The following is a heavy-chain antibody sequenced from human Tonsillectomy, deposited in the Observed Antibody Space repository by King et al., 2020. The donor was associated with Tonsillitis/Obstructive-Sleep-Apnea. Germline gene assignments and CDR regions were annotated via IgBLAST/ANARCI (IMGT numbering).Heavy chain of an antibody. CDR3: ARDPEATVTPSYYYFGMDV. CDR2: INPNSGGT. D-gene: IGHD4-17*01. Sequence: QLVQSGAEVKKPGASVKVSCKASGYTFTGYYMHWVRQAPGQGLEWMGWINPNSGGTNYAQKFQGRVTMTRDTSISTAYMELSRLRSDDTAVYYCARDPEATVTPSYYYFGMDVWGQGSTVSVSS. V-gene: IGHV1-2*02. CDR1: GYTFTGYY. J-gene: IGHJ6*02.